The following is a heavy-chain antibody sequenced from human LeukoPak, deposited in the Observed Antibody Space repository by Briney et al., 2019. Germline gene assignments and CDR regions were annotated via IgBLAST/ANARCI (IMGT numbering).Heavy chain of an antibody. D-gene: IGHD3-9*01. CDR2: IYGTGTT. J-gene: IGHJ6*02. V-gene: IGHV3-66*01. CDR3: AREARYYDILTGYHNYSGVDV. CDR1: GFTVTSSH. Sequence: GGSLRLSCAGSGFTVTSSHMTWVRQAPGKGLECVSAIYGTGTTYYADSVKGRFTISRDSSSNTLHLQMNTLRAEDSAVYYCAREARYYDILTGYHNYSGVDVWGQGTTVTVSS.